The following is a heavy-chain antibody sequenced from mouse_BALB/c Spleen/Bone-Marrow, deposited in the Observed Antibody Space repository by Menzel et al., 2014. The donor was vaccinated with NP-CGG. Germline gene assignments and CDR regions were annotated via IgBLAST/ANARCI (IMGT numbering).Heavy chain of an antibody. J-gene: IGHJ4*01. CDR3: ARSDGYRALDY. V-gene: IGHV1-82*01. CDR2: IYPGDGDT. Sequence: VHLVESGPELVKPGASVKISCKASGYAFSSSWMNWVKQRPGQGLEWIGRIYPGDGDTHYNGKLKGKATLTADKSSSTAYMHLSSLTSVDSAVYFCARSDGYRALDYWGQGTSVTVSS. D-gene: IGHD2-3*01. CDR1: GYAFSSSW.